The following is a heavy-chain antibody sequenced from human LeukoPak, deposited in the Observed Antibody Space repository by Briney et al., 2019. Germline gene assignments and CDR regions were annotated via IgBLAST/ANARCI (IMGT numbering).Heavy chain of an antibody. J-gene: IGHJ4*02. D-gene: IGHD2-2*01. CDR3: ASGHEGYQLLLFDY. CDR1: GGTFSSYA. Sequence: SVKVSCVASGGTFSSYAISWVRQAPGQGLEWMGGIIPIFGTANYAQTFQGRVTNTADKSTSTAYMELSSLRSEDTAVYYCASGHEGYQLLLFDYWGQGTLVTVSS. CDR2: IIPIFGTA. V-gene: IGHV1-69*06.